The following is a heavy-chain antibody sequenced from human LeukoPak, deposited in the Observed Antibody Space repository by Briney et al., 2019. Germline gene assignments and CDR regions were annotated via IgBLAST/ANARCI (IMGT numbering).Heavy chain of an antibody. CDR2: ISAYNGNT. D-gene: IGHD4-17*01. J-gene: IGHJ4*02. CDR1: GYTFTSYA. V-gene: IGHV1-18*01. CDR3: ARIHDYGDYLSFWDPALDDY. Sequence: ASVKVSCKASGYTFTSYAISWVRQAPGQGLEWMAWISAYNGNTNHAQKVQGRVTMTTDTSTSTAYMELSRLRSDDTAVYYCARIHDYGDYLSFWDPALDDYWGQGTLVTVSS.